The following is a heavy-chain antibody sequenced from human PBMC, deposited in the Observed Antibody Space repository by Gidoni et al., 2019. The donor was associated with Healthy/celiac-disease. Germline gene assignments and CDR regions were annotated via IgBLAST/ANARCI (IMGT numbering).Heavy chain of an antibody. D-gene: IGHD3-3*01. Sequence: QVQLVQSGAEVKKPGASVKVSSKASGYTFTGYYMHWVRQAPGQGLEWMGRINPNSGGTNYAQKFQGRVTMTRDTSISTAYMELSRLRSDDTAVYYCARDQNDFWSVYYYYGMDVWGQGTTVTVSS. CDR1: GYTFTGYY. CDR2: INPNSGGT. V-gene: IGHV1-2*06. J-gene: IGHJ6*02. CDR3: ARDQNDFWSVYYYYGMDV.